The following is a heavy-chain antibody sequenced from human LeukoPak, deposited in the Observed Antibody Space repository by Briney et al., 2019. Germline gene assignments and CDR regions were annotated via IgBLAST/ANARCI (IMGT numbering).Heavy chain of an antibody. Sequence: SETLSLTCAVYGVSFSGYYWSWIRQPPGKGLEWIGEINHSGSTNYNPSLKSRVTISVDTSKNQFSLKLSSVTAADTAVYYCARVPRPSENRRRYWYFDLWGRGTLVTVSS. CDR2: INHSGST. V-gene: IGHV4-34*01. CDR1: GVSFSGYY. D-gene: IGHD1-14*01. J-gene: IGHJ2*01. CDR3: ARVPRPSENRRRYWYFDL.